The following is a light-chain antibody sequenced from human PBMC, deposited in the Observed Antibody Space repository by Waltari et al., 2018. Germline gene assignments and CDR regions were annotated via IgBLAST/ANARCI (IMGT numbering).Light chain of an antibody. CDR1: HTDVGGSNH. CDR2: DVR. Sequence: SALTQPASVSASPGQSHPLPTTGPHTDVGGSNHVSRYQHHPGKAPKLMIYDVRKRPSVVSNRFSGSKSGITASLTISGLQAEDEADYYFSSYTSSSTLVFGGGTKLTVL. V-gene: IGLV2-14*03. CDR3: SSYTSSSTLV. J-gene: IGLJ2*01.